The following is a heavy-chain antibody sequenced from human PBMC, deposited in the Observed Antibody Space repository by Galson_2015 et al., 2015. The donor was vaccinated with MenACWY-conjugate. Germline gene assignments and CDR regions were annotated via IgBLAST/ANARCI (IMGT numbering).Heavy chain of an antibody. V-gene: IGHV3-23*01. D-gene: IGHD6-19*01. CDR1: GYTFSTYA. J-gene: IGHJ4*02. Sequence: SLRLSCAASGYTFSTYAMTWVRQAPGKGLEWVSSISSSGGRPYYADSVKGRFTISRDNSKNTLYLQMNNLRAEDTALYYCAKDIAVDGMWHFDYWGQGTLVTVSS. CDR3: AKDIAVDGMWHFDY. CDR2: ISSSGGRP.